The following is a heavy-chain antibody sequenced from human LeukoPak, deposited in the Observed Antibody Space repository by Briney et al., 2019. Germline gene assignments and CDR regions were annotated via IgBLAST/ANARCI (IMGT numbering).Heavy chain of an antibody. CDR1: GGSISSYY. Sequence: SETLSLTCTVSGGSISSYYWSWIRQPPGKGLEWIGYIYYSGSTNYNPSLKSRVTISVDTSKNQLSLKLSSVTAADTAVYYCAKDRYSSGYYADYWGQGTLVTVSS. V-gene: IGHV4-59*01. CDR3: AKDRYSSGYYADY. J-gene: IGHJ4*02. CDR2: IYYSGST. D-gene: IGHD3-22*01.